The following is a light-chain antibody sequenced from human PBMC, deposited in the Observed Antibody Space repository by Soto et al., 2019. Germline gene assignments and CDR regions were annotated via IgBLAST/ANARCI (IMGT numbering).Light chain of an antibody. CDR1: QSIRSW. V-gene: IGKV1-5*01. CDR3: QQYNNWPRT. CDR2: DAS. Sequence: GDGVTITCLASQSIRSWLDWYQQKQGKAPKFLIYDASSLESGVPSRFSGSGSGTECTLTISSLQSEDFEVYYCQQYNNWPRTFGQGTKVDIK. J-gene: IGKJ1*01.